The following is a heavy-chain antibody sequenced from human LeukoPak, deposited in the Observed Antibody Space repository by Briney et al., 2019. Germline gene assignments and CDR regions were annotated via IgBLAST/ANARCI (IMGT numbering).Heavy chain of an antibody. CDR2: SYSGGST. CDR3: VTYYYGSGIFARYYYYYMDV. J-gene: IGHJ6*03. V-gene: IGHV3-66*02. D-gene: IGHD3-10*01. CDR1: GFTVSSNY. Sequence: GGSLRLSXAASGFTVSSNYMSWVCQAPGKGLEWVSVSYSGGSTYYADSVKGRFTISRDNSKNTLYLQMNSLRAEDTAVYYCVTYYYGSGIFARYYYYYMDVWGKGTTVTVSS.